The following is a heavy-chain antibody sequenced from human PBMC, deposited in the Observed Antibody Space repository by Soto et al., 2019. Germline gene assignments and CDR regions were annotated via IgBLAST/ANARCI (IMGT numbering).Heavy chain of an antibody. CDR2: FDPEDGET. D-gene: IGHD3-22*01. V-gene: IGHV1-24*01. CDR3: ATDPIVVAPGDAFDI. CDR1: GYTLSELS. Sequence: GASVKVSCKVSGYTLSELSMHWVRQAPGKGLEWMGGFDPEDGETIYAQKFQGRVTMTEDTSTDTAYMELSSLRSEDTAVYYCATDPIVVAPGDAFDIWGQGTMVTVSS. J-gene: IGHJ3*02.